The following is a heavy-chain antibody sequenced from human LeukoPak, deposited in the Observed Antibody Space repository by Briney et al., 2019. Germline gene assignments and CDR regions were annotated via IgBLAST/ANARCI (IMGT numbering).Heavy chain of an antibody. Sequence: PSETLPLTCTVSGASFTTYYWSWIRQPAGKGLEWIGRIYTSGSTDYDPSLRSRVTISADKSKNQFSLRLTSVTAADTAVYYCARQSASSFWGSYDYWGQGTLVTVSS. CDR1: GASFTTYY. CDR3: ARQSASSFWGSYDY. V-gene: IGHV4-4*07. D-gene: IGHD1-26*01. CDR2: IYTSGST. J-gene: IGHJ4*02.